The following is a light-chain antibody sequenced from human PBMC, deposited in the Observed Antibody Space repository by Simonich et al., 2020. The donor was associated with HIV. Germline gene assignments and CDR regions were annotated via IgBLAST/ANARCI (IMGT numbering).Light chain of an antibody. J-gene: IGKJ3*01. CDR2: AAS. Sequence: IQLTQSPSFLSASVGDRVTITCRASQGISSYLAWYQKKPGKAPKLMIYAASTLKSWVPSRCSGSGSGTEFTLTISSLKPEDFATYYCQQLNSYPPPFTFGPGTKVDVK. CDR3: QQLNSYPPPFT. CDR1: QGISSY. V-gene: IGKV1-9*01.